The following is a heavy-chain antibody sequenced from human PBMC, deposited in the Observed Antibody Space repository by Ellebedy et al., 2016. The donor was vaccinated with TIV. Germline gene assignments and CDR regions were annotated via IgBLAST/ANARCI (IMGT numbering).Heavy chain of an antibody. V-gene: IGHV1-2*02. CDR2: INPDRGDP. CDR3: AKDRFPYYDSSGTTGYFDC. J-gene: IGHJ4*02. D-gene: IGHD3-22*01. CDR1: GYSFTGYY. Sequence: AASVKVSCKASGYSFTGYYIHWVRQAPGQGLEWMGWINPDRGDPKSPQSFQVRVSMTRDTSSSTAYMELSGLTSDDTAIYYCAKDRFPYYDSSGTTGYFDCWGQGTLVTVSS.